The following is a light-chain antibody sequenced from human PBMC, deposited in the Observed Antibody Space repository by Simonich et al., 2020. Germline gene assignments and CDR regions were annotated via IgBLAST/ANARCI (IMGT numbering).Light chain of an antibody. CDR1: QSVLYSSNNKNY. CDR2: WES. J-gene: IGKJ1*01. Sequence: DIVMTQSPDSLAVSLGERATINCKSSQSVLYSSNNKNYFAWYQQKPGQPPKLLIYWESTRESGVPDRFSGSGSGTDFTLTISSLQAEDVAVYYCQQYYSTPLTFGQGTKVEIK. CDR3: QQYYSTPLT. V-gene: IGKV4-1*01.